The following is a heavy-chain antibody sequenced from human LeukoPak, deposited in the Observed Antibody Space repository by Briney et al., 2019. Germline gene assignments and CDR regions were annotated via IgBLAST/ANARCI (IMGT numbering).Heavy chain of an antibody. Sequence: PGGSLRLSCAASGFTFSSYSMNWVRQPPGKGLEWIGEINHSGSTNYNPSLKSRVTISVDTSKNQFSLKLSSVTAADTAVYYCARGPIRIRWIQLWSYFDYWGQGTLVTVSS. CDR3: ARGPIRIRWIQLWSYFDY. V-gene: IGHV4-34*01. CDR1: GFTFSSYS. D-gene: IGHD5-18*01. CDR2: INHSGST. J-gene: IGHJ4*02.